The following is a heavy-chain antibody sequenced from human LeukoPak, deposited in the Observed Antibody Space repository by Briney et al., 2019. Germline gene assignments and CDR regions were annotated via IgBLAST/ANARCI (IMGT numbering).Heavy chain of an antibody. CDR3: ARGVQLLSSRWRFRAFDI. V-gene: IGHV3-48*03. CDR2: ISSSGSTI. CDR1: GFTFSSYE. J-gene: IGHJ3*02. Sequence: GGTLRLPCAASGFTFSSYEMNWVRQAPGKGLEWVSYISSSGSTIYYADSVKGRFTISRDNAKNSLYLQMNSLRAEDTAVYYCARGVQLLSSRWRFRAFDIWGQGTMVTVS. D-gene: IGHD5-24*01.